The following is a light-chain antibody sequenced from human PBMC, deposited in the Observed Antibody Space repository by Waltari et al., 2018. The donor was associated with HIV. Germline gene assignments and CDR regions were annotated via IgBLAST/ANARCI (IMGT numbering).Light chain of an antibody. V-gene: IGKV1-5*03. CDR3: HQYASFSGT. CDR2: QAS. Sequence: DIRLTQSPSTLSASAGARVAITCGAGQNVGSLLPEYKQKPGKPPKLLIFQASILEGGVPSRFSGSVSGSDFTLTINGLQSDDFATYYCHQYASFSGTFGQGTKVEL. CDR1: QNVGSL. J-gene: IGKJ1*01.